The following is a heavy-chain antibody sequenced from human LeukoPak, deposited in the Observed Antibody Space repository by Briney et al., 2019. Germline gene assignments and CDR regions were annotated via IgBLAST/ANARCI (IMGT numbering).Heavy chain of an antibody. CDR1: GFTVSDNY. J-gene: IGHJ4*02. V-gene: IGHV3-23*01. CDR2: ISGSVGST. Sequence: GGSLRLSCAASGFTVSDNYMSWVRQAPGKGLEWVSAISGSVGSTSYADSVKGRFTVSRDNSKNTLYLQMNSLRAEDTAVYYCTKCEVSFFASFYNVVEKWGQGTLVTVSS. CDR3: TKCEVSFFASFYNVVEK. D-gene: IGHD2-15*01.